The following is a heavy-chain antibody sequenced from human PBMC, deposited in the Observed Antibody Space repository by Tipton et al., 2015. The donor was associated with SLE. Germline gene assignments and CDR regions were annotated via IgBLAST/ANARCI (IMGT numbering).Heavy chain of an antibody. CDR2: IRFHGKEG. V-gene: IGHV3-7*04. CDR1: GFTLGNFW. CDR3: ARGGDCGGNCFVP. J-gene: IGHJ5*02. Sequence: VQLVQSGGGLIQPGGSLRLSCAASGFTLGNFWMYWVRQSQGKGLEWVGFIRFHGKEGFYADSVQGRFTISRDNAKNSLYLQMNSLRAEDTAIYYCARGGDCGGNCFVPWGQGTLVTVSS. D-gene: IGHD2-21*01.